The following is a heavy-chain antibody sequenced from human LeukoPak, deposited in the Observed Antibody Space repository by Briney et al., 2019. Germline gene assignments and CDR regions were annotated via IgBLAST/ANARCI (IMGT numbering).Heavy chain of an antibody. CDR3: ARVLHAPYLIDS. CDR2: VFRLQTVRT. V-gene: IGHV4-38-2*02. Sequence: PETLSLTCTVSDSSITSTYYWAWFRQPPGKGLQWIATVFRLQTVRTFNNPSLGSRVTMSLDPSHNQFSLNLTSVTAADTALYFCARVLHAPYLIDSWGQGTLVTVSS. J-gene: IGHJ4*02. CDR1: DSSITSTYY. D-gene: IGHD2-8*01.